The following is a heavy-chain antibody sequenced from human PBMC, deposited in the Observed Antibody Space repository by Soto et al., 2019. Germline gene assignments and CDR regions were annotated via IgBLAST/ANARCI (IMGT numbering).Heavy chain of an antibody. V-gene: IGHV5-10-1*01. CDR3: ASPQCRSMGAFDI. J-gene: IGHJ3*02. D-gene: IGHD4-4*01. Sequence: PGESLKISCKGSGYSFTSYWISWVRQMPGKGLEWMGRIDPSDSYTNYGPSFQGHVTISADKSISTAYLQWSSLKASDTAMYYCASPQCRSMGAFDIWGQGTMVTVSS. CDR2: IDPSDSYT. CDR1: GYSFTSYW.